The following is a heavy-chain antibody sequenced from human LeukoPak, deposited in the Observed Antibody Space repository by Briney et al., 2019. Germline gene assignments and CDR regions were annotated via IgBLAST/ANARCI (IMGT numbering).Heavy chain of an antibody. CDR3: AKTGPYGDYYYYYGVDV. V-gene: IGHV3-30*18. D-gene: IGHD4-17*01. CDR1: GFTFSSYG. Sequence: GGSLRLSCAASGFTFSSYGMHWVRQAPGKGLEWVAVISYDGSNKYYADSVKGRFTISRDNSKNTLYLQMNSLRAEDTAVYYCAKTGPYGDYYYYYGVDVWGQGTTVTVFS. J-gene: IGHJ6*02. CDR2: ISYDGSNK.